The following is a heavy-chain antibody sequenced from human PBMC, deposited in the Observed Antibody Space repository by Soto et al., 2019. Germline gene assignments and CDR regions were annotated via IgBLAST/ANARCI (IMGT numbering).Heavy chain of an antibody. CDR3: ARGWEGYFDY. J-gene: IGHJ4*02. CDR2: INRDGSEK. V-gene: IGHV3-7*03. Sequence: GGSLRLSCAVSGFTFSSYWMGWVRQAPGTGLEWVANINRDGSEKHYVGSVEGRFTISRDNAKNSLYLHINSLRVDDTAVYYCARGWEGYFDYWGQGTLVTVSS. D-gene: IGHD1-26*01. CDR1: GFTFSSYW.